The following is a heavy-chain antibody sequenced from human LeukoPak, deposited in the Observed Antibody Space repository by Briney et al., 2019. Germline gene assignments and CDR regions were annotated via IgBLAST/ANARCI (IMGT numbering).Heavy chain of an antibody. Sequence: GGSLRLSCAASGFNFDDHAMHWVRQPPGGGLQWVSLVSGDGSVTHYADSVKGRFTASRDNNKNSLYLQMDSLTTEDTAFYYCAKDQYTSGWFTWFGFWGRGTLVTVSS. CDR1: GFNFDDHA. CDR2: VSGDGSVT. V-gene: IGHV3-43*02. CDR3: AKDQYTSGWFTWFGF. J-gene: IGHJ1*01. D-gene: IGHD6-19*01.